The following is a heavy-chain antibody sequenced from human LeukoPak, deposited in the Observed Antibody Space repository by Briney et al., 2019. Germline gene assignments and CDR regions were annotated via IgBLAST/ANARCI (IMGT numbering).Heavy chain of an antibody. CDR3: AKDRGSSGYNWFDP. J-gene: IGHJ5*02. Sequence: GGTLRLSCAASGFTFSSYGMSWVRQAPGKGLEWVSAISGSGGSTYYADSVKGRFTISRDNSKNTLYLQMNSLRAEDTAVYYCAKDRGSSGYNWFDPWGQGTLVTVSS. CDR2: ISGSGGST. D-gene: IGHD3-22*01. V-gene: IGHV3-23*01. CDR1: GFTFSSYG.